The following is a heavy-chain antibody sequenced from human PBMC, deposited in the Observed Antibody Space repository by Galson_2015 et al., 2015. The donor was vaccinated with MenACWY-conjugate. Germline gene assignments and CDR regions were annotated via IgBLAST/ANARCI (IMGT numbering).Heavy chain of an antibody. CDR3: ARGSKTYPAYCGGDCSH. CDR1: GFSFNAYS. Sequence: SLRLSCAASGFSFNAYSMNWVRQAPGKGLEWVSWIGTKDTEMQYMDSVKGRFSISRDNAKNSLYLEMNSLRDEDTAVYYCARGSKTYPAYCGGDCSHWGRGSLVTVSS. J-gene: IGHJ4*02. V-gene: IGHV3-48*02. D-gene: IGHD2-21*02. CDR2: IGTKDTEM.